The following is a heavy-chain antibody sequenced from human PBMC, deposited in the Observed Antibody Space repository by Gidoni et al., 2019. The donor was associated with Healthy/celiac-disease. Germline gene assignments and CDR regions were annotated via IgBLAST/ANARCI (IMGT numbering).Heavy chain of an antibody. CDR3: ARLGTSKVAARLFDY. V-gene: IGHV5-51*01. CDR1: GYSFTSYW. J-gene: IGHJ4*02. D-gene: IGHD6-6*01. CDR2: IYPGDSDT. Sequence: EVQLVQSGAEVKKPGESLKISCKGSGYSFTSYWIGRVRQMPGKGLEWMGIIYPGDSDTRYSPSFQGQVTISADKSISTAYLQWSSLKAADTAMYDCARLGTSKVAARLFDYWGQGTLVTVSS.